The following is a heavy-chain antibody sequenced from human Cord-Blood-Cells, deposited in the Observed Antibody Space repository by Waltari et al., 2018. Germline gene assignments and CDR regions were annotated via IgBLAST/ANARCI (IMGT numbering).Heavy chain of an antibody. CDR3: ARDHATYYYGSGGDY. D-gene: IGHD3-10*01. V-gene: IGHV3-30-3*01. CDR2: ISYEGSNK. CDR1: GFTFSSYA. J-gene: IGHJ4*02. Sequence: QVQLVESGGGVVQPGRSLRLSCAASGFTFSSYAMHWVRQAPGKGLEWVAVISYEGSNKYYADSVKGRFTISRDNSKNTLYLQMNSLRAEDTAVYYCARDHATYYYGSGGDYWGQGTLVTVSS.